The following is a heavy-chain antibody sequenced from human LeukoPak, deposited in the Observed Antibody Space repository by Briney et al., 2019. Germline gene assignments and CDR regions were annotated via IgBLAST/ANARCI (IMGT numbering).Heavy chain of an antibody. CDR1: GFTFNTYW. CDR2: INQGGSEK. J-gene: IGHJ6*02. V-gene: IGHV3-7*03. CDR3: ARAEYCYYCGMDV. Sequence: GGSLRLSCAASGFTFNTYWMSWVRQAPGKGLEWVANINQGGSEKYYVDSVKGRFTISRDNAKNSLYLQMNSLRAEDTAVYYCARAEYCYYCGMDVWGQGTTVTVSS. D-gene: IGHD2/OR15-2a*01.